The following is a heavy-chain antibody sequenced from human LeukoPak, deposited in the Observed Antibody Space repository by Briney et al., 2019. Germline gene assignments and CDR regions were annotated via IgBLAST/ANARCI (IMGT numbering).Heavy chain of an antibody. CDR3: AKARRTLDAFDI. J-gene: IGHJ3*02. V-gene: IGHV3-23*01. CDR1: GFTFTTYG. CDR2: VSGSGTST. D-gene: IGHD6-6*01. Sequence: PGGSLRLSCAASGFTFTTYGMSWVRQAPGKGLEWVSTVSGSGTSTYYAASVKGRFTISRDNSKSTLYLQMNSLRAEDTAVYYCAKARRTLDAFDIWGQGTMVTVSS.